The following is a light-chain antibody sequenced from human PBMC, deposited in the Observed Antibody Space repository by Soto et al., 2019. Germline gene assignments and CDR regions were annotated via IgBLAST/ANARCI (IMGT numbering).Light chain of an antibody. Sequence: QSVLTQPPSVSGAPGQRVTISCTGSSSNIGAGYGVHWYQQLPGTAPKLLIYGNTNRPSGVPDRFSGSKSGTSASLAITGLQAEDEADYYCQSYDSSLISYVFGTGTKPTVL. CDR2: GNT. V-gene: IGLV1-40*01. CDR1: SSNIGAGYG. J-gene: IGLJ1*01. CDR3: QSYDSSLISYV.